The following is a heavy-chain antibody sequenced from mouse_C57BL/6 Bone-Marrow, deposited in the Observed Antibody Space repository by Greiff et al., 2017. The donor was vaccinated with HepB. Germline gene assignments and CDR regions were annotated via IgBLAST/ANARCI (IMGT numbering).Heavy chain of an antibody. V-gene: IGHV1-19*01. Sequence: EVQLVESGPVLVKPGASVKMSCKASGYTFTDYYMNWVKQSHGKSLEWIGVINPYNGGTSYNQKFKGKATLTVDKSSSTAYMELNSLTSEDSAVYYCARGSHYDVVYAMDYWGQGTSVTVSS. CDR2: INPYNGGT. CDR1: GYTFTDYY. CDR3: ARGSHYDVVYAMDY. D-gene: IGHD2-4*01. J-gene: IGHJ4*01.